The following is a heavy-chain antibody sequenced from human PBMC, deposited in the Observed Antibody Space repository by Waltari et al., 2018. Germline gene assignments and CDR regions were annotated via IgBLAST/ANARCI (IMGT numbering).Heavy chain of an antibody. V-gene: IGHV7-4-1*02. J-gene: IGHJ6*02. Sequence: QVQLVQSGSELKKPGASVKVSCKASGYTFTSYAMNWVRQAPGQGLEWMGWINTNTGNPTYAQGFTGRFVFSLDTSVSTAYLQISSLKAEDTAVYYCARDWDSWSGYYYYYYYYGMDVWGQGTTVTVSS. CDR1: GYTFTSYA. D-gene: IGHD3-3*01. CDR3: ARDWDSWSGYYYYYYYYGMDV. CDR2: INTNTGNP.